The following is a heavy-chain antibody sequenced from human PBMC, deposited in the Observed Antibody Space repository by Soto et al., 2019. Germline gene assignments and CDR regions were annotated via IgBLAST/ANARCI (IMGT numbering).Heavy chain of an antibody. V-gene: IGHV1-69*12. D-gene: IGHD2-8*01. J-gene: IGHJ6*02. CDR1: GGTFSSYA. CDR2: IIPIFGTA. Sequence: QVQLVQSGAEVKKPGSSVKVSCMASGGTFSSYAISWVRQAPGQGLEWMGGIIPIFGTANYAQKFQGRVTITADESTSTAYMELSSLRSEDTAVYYCARGGDIVLMVYADYYYYGMDVWGQGTTVTVSS. CDR3: ARGGDIVLMVYADYYYYGMDV.